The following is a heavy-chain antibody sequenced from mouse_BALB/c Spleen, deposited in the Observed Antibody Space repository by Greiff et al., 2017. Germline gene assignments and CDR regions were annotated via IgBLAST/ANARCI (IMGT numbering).Heavy chain of an antibody. V-gene: IGHV5-17*02. J-gene: IGHJ4*01. Sequence: EVKLMESGGGLVQPGGSRKLSCAASGFTFSSFGMHWVRQAPEKGLEWVAYISSGSSTIYYADTVKGRFTISRDNPKNTLFLQMTSLRSEDTAMYYCARYDYDDYYAMDYWGQGTSVTVSS. D-gene: IGHD2-4*01. CDR1: GFTFSSFG. CDR3: ARYDYDDYYAMDY. CDR2: ISSGSSTI.